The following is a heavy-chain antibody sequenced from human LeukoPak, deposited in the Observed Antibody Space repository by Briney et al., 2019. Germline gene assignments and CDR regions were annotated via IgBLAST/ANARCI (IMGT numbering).Heavy chain of an antibody. J-gene: IGHJ4*02. CDR3: ASRGHVGSGTYSPYDY. V-gene: IGHV3-23*01. CDR1: RFTFSSYG. Sequence: GGSLRLSCAASRFTFSSYGMSWVRQAPGKGLEWVSAISGSGGTTYYADSVKGRFTISRDNSKNTLYLQMTSLRAEDTAVYYCASRGHVGSGTYSPYDYWGQGTLVTVSS. CDR2: ISGSGGTT. D-gene: IGHD3-10*01.